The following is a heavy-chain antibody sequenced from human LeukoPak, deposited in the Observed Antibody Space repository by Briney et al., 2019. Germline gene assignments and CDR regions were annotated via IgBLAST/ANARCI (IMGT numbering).Heavy chain of an antibody. CDR2: MNPNSGKT. CDR3: ARAQRITMIVVTKGGAFDI. J-gene: IGHJ3*02. D-gene: IGHD3-22*01. Sequence: GASVKVSCKASGYTFTSYDINWVRQATGQGLEWMGWMNPNSGKTGYAQKFQGRVTMTRNTSISTAYMELSSLRSEDTAVYYCARAQRITMIVVTKGGAFDIWGQGTMVTVSS. V-gene: IGHV1-8*01. CDR1: GYTFTSYD.